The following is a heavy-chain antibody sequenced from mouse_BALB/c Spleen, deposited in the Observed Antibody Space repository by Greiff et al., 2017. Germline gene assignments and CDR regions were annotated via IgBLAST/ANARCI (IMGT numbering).Heavy chain of an antibody. V-gene: IGHV1-7*01. CDR1: GYTFTSYW. Sequence: VQLQQSGAELAKPGASVKMSCKASGYTFTSYWMHWVKQRPGQGLEWIGYINPSTGYTEYNQKFKDKATLTADKSSSTAYMQLSSLTSEDSAVYYCARRDGSRHWYFDVWGAGTTVTVSS. J-gene: IGHJ1*01. CDR2: INPSTGYT. D-gene: IGHD1-1*01. CDR3: ARRDGSRHWYFDV.